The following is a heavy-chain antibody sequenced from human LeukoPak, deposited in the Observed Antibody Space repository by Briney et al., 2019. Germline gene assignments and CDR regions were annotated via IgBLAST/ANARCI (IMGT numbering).Heavy chain of an antibody. CDR1: GFSLNTTTLG. CDR3: AHATNSHFDY. Sequence: SGPTLVNPTQTLTLTCTFSGFSLNTTTLGVGWIRQPPGKAVEWLALLFWDDDSRLSPSLESRLTITKDTSKNQVVLTMTDMDPVDTATYYCAHATNSHFDYWGQGTLVTVSS. V-gene: IGHV2-5*02. CDR2: LFWDDDS. D-gene: IGHD4-23*01. J-gene: IGHJ4*02.